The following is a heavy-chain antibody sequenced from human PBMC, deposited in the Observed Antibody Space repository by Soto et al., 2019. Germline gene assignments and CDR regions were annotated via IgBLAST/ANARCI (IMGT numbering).Heavy chain of an antibody. D-gene: IGHD3-3*01. CDR2: IYYSGST. CDR3: AARLHPSNYDFWSGYDY. J-gene: IGHJ4*02. V-gene: IGHV4-61*01. Sequence: PSETLSLTCTVSGGSVSSVSYYWSWIRQPPGKGLEWIGYIYYSGSTNYNPSLKSRVTISVDTSKNQFSLKLSSVTAADTAVYYCAARLHPSNYDFWSGYDYWGQGTLVTVSS. CDR1: GGSVSSVSYY.